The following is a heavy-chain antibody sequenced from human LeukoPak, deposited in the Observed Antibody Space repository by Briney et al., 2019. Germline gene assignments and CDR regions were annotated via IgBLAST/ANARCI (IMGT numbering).Heavy chain of an antibody. V-gene: IGHV3-33*01. CDR1: GFTFSSYG. CDR2: IWYDGSNK. J-gene: IGHJ4*02. Sequence: GGSLRLSCAASGFTFSSYGMHWVRQAPGKGLEGVAVIWYDGSNKYYADSVKGRFTISRDNSKNTLYLQMNSLRAEDTAVYYCAGDPLFGAELFDYWGQGTLATVSS. CDR3: AGDPLFGAELFDY. D-gene: IGHD3-10*02.